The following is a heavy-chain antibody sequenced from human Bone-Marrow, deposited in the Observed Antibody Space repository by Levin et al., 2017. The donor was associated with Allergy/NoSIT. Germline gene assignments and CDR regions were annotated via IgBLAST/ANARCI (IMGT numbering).Heavy chain of an antibody. Sequence: GGSLRLSCAASGFTVISNYMTWVRQAPGKGLDWVSVIYRGGSTYYADSVKGRFTISRDNPKNTLYLQMNSLRAEDTAVYYCARVLGYCSGDSCQYDAFDIWGQGTVVTVSS. V-gene: IGHV3-53*01. J-gene: IGHJ3*02. CDR3: ARVLGYCSGDSCQYDAFDI. CDR2: IYRGGST. CDR1: GFTVISNY. D-gene: IGHD2-15*01.